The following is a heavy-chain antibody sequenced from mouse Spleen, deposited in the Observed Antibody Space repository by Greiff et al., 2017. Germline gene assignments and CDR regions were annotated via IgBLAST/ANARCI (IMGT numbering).Heavy chain of an antibody. Sequence: QVQLQQSGAELVKPGASVKLSCKASGYTFTSYWMHWVKQRPGQGLEWIGMIHPNSGSTNYNEKFKSKATLTVDKSSSTAYMQLSSLTSEDSAVYYCANYGSWDYFDYWGQGTTLTVSS. CDR1: GYTFTSYW. V-gene: IGHV1-64*01. CDR3: ANYGSWDYFDY. D-gene: IGHD1-1*01. J-gene: IGHJ2*01. CDR2: IHPNSGST.